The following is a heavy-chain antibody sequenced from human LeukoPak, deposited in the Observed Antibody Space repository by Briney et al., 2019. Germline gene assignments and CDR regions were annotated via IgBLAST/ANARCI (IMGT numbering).Heavy chain of an antibody. CDR1: GGSISSYY. D-gene: IGHD1-7*01. V-gene: IGHV4-59*01. J-gene: IGHJ4*02. Sequence: SQTLSLTCTVSGGSISSYYWSWIRQPPGKGLEWIGNIYHSGSTNYNPSLKSRVTISVDTSKNQFSLKLNSVTAADTAVYYCARGNWNYDYWGQGTLVTVSS. CDR3: ARGNWNYDY. CDR2: IYHSGST.